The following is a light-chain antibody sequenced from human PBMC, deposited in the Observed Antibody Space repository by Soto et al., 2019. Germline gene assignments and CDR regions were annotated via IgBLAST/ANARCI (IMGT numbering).Light chain of an antibody. J-gene: IGKJ2*01. CDR3: HHYGYGADT. Sequence: LILTQSPGTLSLSPGERATLSCRASESVRNNSLAWYQQHPGQAPRLLIFGASSRATGIPDRFTGTGSGVDFSLTISRLEPDDSAVYFCHHYGYGADTFGQGTKLEIK. V-gene: IGKV3-20*01. CDR1: ESVRNNS. CDR2: GAS.